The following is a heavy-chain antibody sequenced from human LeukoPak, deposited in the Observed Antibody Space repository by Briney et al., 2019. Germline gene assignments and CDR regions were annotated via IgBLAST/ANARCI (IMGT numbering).Heavy chain of an antibody. V-gene: IGHV3-20*04. J-gene: IGHJ3*02. CDR1: GFTFDDYA. Sequence: PGGSLRLSCAASGFTFDDYAMNWVRQVPGKGLEWVSGINWTGDSKGYADSVKGRFIISRDNARNSLFLQMNSLRVDDTALYYCARGRDYGDYVDGFDIWGQGTMVTVS. CDR2: INWTGDSK. CDR3: ARGRDYGDYVDGFDI. D-gene: IGHD4-17*01.